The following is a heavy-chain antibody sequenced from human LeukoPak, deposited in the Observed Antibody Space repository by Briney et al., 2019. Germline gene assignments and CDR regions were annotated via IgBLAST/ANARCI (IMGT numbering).Heavy chain of an antibody. D-gene: IGHD2-15*01. CDR1: GFTVSSNY. CDR2: IYSGGST. J-gene: IGHJ4*02. Sequence: GSLRLSCAASGFTVSSNYMSWVRQAPGKGLEWVSVIYSGGSTYYADSVKGRFTISRDNSKNTLYLQMNSLRAEDTAVYYCARIPPCGGSCYNYWGQGTLVTVSS. V-gene: IGHV3-66*01. CDR3: ARIPPCGGSCYNY.